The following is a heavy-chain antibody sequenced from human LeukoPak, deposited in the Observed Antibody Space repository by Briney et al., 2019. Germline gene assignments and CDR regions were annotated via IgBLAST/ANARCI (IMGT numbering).Heavy chain of an antibody. Sequence: SETLSLTCTVSGVSMNNENYYWGRIRQPPGKGLEWIGSMFHGGNTHYNPSLKSRVTISVDTSKNQFSLKLSSVTAADTAIYYCARERIAVAGSGHGLDVWGQGTTATVFS. CDR3: ARERIAVAGSGHGLDV. CDR1: GVSMNNENYY. V-gene: IGHV4-39*07. J-gene: IGHJ6*02. D-gene: IGHD6-19*01. CDR2: MFHGGNT.